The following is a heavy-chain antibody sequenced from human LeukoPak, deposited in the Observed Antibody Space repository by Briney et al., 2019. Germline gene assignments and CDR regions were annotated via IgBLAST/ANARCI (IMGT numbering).Heavy chain of an antibody. J-gene: IGHJ5*02. CDR1: GGSFSAYY. CDR2: INHSGST. Sequence: SETLPLTCAVYGGSFSAYYWSWIRQPPGKGLEWIGEINHSGSTYYNPSLKSRVTISVDTSKNQFSLKLSSVTAADTAVYYCARASFIDNWFDPWGQGTLVTVSS. V-gene: IGHV4-34*01. CDR3: ARASFIDNWFDP. D-gene: IGHD3-16*02.